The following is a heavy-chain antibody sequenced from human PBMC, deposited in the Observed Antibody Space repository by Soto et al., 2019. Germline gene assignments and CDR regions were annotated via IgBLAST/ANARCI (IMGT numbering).Heavy chain of an antibody. CDR1: GYTFTGYY. J-gene: IGHJ2*01. CDR2: INPNSGGT. Sequence: ASVKVSCKASGYTFTGYYMHWVRQAPGQGLEWMGWINPNSGGTNYAQKLQGRVTMTRDTSISTAYMELSRLRSDGTAVYYCARAHPGEGSSWTSTRDYWYFHLWGRGTLVTVAS. V-gene: IGHV1-2*02. CDR3: ARAHPGEGSSWTSTRDYWYFHL. D-gene: IGHD6-13*01.